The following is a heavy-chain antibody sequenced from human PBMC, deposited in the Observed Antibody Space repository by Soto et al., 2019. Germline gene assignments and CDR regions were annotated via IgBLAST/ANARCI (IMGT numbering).Heavy chain of an antibody. V-gene: IGHV4-39*01. CDR2: IYYSGST. CDR1: GGSISSSSYY. CDR3: ASLTPYYYGSGSYYRRYDY. J-gene: IGHJ4*02. Sequence: SETLSLTCTVSGGSISSSSYYWGWIRQPPGKGLEWIGSIYYSGSTYYNPPLKSRVTISVDTSKNQFSLKLSSVTAADTAVYYCASLTPYYYGSGSYYRRYDYWGQGTLVTVS. D-gene: IGHD3-10*01.